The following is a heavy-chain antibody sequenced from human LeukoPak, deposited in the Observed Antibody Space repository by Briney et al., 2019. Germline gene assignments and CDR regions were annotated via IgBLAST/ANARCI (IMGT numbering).Heavy chain of an antibody. Sequence: GGSLRLSCAASGFTFSSYEMNWVRQAPGKGLEWVSYISSSGSTIYYADSVKGRFTISRDNSKNTLFLQMNSLRAEDTAVFYCAKRSGYTTGWFFDFWGQGTLVTVSS. V-gene: IGHV3-48*03. CDR1: GFTFSSYE. J-gene: IGHJ4*02. CDR3: AKRSGYTTGWFFDF. D-gene: IGHD6-19*01. CDR2: ISSSGSTI.